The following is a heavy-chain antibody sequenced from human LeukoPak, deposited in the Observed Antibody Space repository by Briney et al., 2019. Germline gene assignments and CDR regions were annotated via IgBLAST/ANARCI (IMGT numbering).Heavy chain of an antibody. CDR3: AKDQGSGSYYYYYYYMDV. V-gene: IGHV3-30*02. J-gene: IGHJ6*03. CDR1: GFTFSSYG. D-gene: IGHD3-10*01. Sequence: PGGFLRLSCAASGFTFSSYGMHWVRQAPGKGLEWVAFIRYDGSNKYYADSVKGRFTISRDNSKNTLYLQMNSLRAEDTAVYYCAKDQGSGSYYYYYYYMDVWGKGTTVTVSS. CDR2: IRYDGSNK.